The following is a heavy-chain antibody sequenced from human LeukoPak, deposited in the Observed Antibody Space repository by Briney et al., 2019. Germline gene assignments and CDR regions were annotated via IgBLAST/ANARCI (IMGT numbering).Heavy chain of an antibody. CDR2: INPNSGGT. Sequence: ASVKVSCKASGYTFTGYYMHWVRQAPGQGLEWMGWINPNSGGTNYAQKFQGRVTMTRDTSISTAYMELSRLRSDDTAVYYCARDPPGHDHGDPWGQGTLVTVSS. D-gene: IGHD4-17*01. CDR1: GYTFTGYY. J-gene: IGHJ5*02. CDR3: ARDPPGHDHGDP. V-gene: IGHV1-2*02.